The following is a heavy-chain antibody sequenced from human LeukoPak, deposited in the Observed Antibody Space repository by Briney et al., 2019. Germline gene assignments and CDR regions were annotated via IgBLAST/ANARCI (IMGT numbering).Heavy chain of an antibody. CDR2: ISSSGSTI. V-gene: IGHV3-11*04. CDR3: ARRNLYADFWSGYLRY. J-gene: IGHJ4*02. CDR1: GFTVSSNY. Sequence: GGSLRLSCAASGFTVSSNYMSWVRQAPGKGLEWVSYISSSGSTIYYADSVKGRFTISRDNAKNSLYLQMNSLRAEDTAVYYCARRNLYADFWSGYLRYWGQGTLVTVSS. D-gene: IGHD3-3*01.